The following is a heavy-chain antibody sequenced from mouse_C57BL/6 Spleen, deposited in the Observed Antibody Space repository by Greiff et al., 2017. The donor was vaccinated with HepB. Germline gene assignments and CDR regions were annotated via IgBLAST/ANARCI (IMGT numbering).Heavy chain of an antibody. V-gene: IGHV1-20*01. CDR3: AKGATGFDY. J-gene: IGHJ2*01. Sequence: VQLQQSGPELVKPGDSVKISCKAPGYSFTGHFMNWVMQSHGKSLEWIGRINPYNGDTFYNQKFKGKATLTVDKSSSTAHMELRSLTSEYSAVYYCAKGATGFDYWGQGTTLTVSS. CDR2: INPYNGDT. D-gene: IGHD1-1*01. CDR1: GYSFTGHF.